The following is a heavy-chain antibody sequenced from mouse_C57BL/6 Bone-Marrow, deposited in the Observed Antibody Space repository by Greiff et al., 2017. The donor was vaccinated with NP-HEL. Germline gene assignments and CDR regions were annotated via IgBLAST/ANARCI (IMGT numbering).Heavy chain of an antibody. CDR2: IYPGNSDT. J-gene: IGHJ3*01. Sequence: EVQLQQSGTVLARPGASVKMSCKTSGYTFTSYWMHWVKQRPGQGLEWIGAIYPGNSDTSSNQQFKGKAKLTAVTSASTAYMELSSLTNDASAVYYCTGSSPAWFAYWGQGTLVTVSA. V-gene: IGHV1-5*01. CDR1: GYTFTSYW. D-gene: IGHD1-1*01. CDR3: TGSSPAWFAY.